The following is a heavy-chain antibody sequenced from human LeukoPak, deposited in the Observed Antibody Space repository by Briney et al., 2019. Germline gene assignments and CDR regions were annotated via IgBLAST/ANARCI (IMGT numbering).Heavy chain of an antibody. D-gene: IGHD3-22*01. Sequence: GGSLRLSCAASGFTFSSYSMMWVRQAPGKGLEWVSYISSSSTTIHYADSVKGRFTISRDNAKNSVYLQMNSLRAEDTAVYYCARDFIADYYDSSGYPYYMDVWGKGTTVTVSS. V-gene: IGHV3-48*01. CDR3: ARDFIADYYDSSGYPYYMDV. CDR1: GFTFSSYS. CDR2: ISSSSTTI. J-gene: IGHJ6*03.